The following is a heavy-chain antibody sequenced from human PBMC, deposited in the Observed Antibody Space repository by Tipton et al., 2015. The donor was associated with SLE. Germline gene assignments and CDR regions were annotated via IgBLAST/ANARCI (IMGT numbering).Heavy chain of an antibody. CDR2: ISSGGVPI. CDR1: GFTFSSYE. CDR3: ATRCALVPD. J-gene: IGHJ4*02. Sequence: GSLRLSCAASGFTFSSYEMNWVRQAPGKGLEWVSYISSGGVPIYSADSVKGRFTISRDNAKNSLYLQMDSLRAEDTAVYDCATRCALVPDWGQGTLVPVSS. V-gene: IGHV3-48*03. D-gene: IGHD6-13*01.